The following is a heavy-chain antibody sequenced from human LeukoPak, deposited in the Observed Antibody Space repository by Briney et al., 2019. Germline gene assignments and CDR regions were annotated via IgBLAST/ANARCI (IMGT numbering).Heavy chain of an antibody. Sequence: SGPALVKPTQTLTLTCTFSGFSPSTSGMCVSWIRQPPGKALEWLARNDWDDDNYYSTSLKTRLTIYKDTSKNQVVLTMTNMDPVDTATYYCARTVGAAPDYWGQGTLVTVSS. CDR3: ARTVGAAPDY. CDR1: GFSPSTSGMC. V-gene: IGHV2-70*11. J-gene: IGHJ4*02. CDR2: NDWDDDN. D-gene: IGHD2-15*01.